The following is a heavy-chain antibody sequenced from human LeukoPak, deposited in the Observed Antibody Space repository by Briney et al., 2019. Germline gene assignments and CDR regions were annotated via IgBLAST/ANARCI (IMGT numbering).Heavy chain of an antibody. Sequence: PSETLSLTCTVSGGSISSSSYYWGWIRQPPGKGLEGIGRIYYSGSTYYNPSLKSRVTISVDTSKTQFSLKLSSVTAADTAVYYCARASGWYIPYYFDYWGQGTLVTVSS. J-gene: IGHJ4*02. CDR2: IYYSGST. CDR1: GGSISSSSYY. CDR3: ARASGWYIPYYFDY. D-gene: IGHD6-19*01. V-gene: IGHV4-39*01.